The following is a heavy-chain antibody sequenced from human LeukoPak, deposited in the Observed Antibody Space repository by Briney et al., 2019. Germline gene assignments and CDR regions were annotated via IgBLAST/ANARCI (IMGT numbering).Heavy chain of an antibody. Sequence: GASVKVSCEASGYTFTSYGISWVRQAPGQGLEWMGWISAYNGNTNYAQKLQGRVTMTTDTSTSTAYMELRSLRSDDTAVYYSARAEPMGPQSPYGMDVWGQGTTVTVSS. V-gene: IGHV1-18*01. CDR1: GYTFTSYG. J-gene: IGHJ6*02. CDR2: ISAYNGNT. D-gene: IGHD1-14*01. CDR3: ARAEPMGPQSPYGMDV.